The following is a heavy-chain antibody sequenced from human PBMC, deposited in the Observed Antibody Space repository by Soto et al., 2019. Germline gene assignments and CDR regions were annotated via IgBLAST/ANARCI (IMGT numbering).Heavy chain of an antibody. CDR3: AKDVGYYDSSGYPSGAFDI. Sequence: GGSLRLSCAASGFTFSSYAMSWVRQAPGKGLEWVSAISGSGGSTYYADSVKGRFTISRDNSKNTLYLQMNSLRAEDTAVYYCAKDVGYYDSSGYPSGAFDIWGQGTMVTVSS. J-gene: IGHJ3*02. V-gene: IGHV3-23*01. D-gene: IGHD3-22*01. CDR2: ISGSGGST. CDR1: GFTFSSYA.